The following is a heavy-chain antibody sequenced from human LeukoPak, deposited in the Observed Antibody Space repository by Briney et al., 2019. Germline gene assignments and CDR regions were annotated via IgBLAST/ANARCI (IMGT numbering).Heavy chain of an antibody. Sequence: GRSLRLSCAASGFTFSSYAMHWVRQAPGKGLEWVAVISYDGSNKYYADSVKGRFTISRDNSKNTLYLQMNSLRAEDTAVYYCAGESKNYDSSGYYYAYFDYWGQGTLVTVSS. V-gene: IGHV3-30-3*01. D-gene: IGHD3-22*01. CDR2: ISYDGSNK. CDR1: GFTFSSYA. CDR3: AGESKNYDSSGYYYAYFDY. J-gene: IGHJ4*02.